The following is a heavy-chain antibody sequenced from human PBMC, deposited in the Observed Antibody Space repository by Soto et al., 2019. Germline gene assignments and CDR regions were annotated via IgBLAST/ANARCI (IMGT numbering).Heavy chain of an antibody. CDR1: GGSISSSSYY. CDR2: IYYSGST. V-gene: IGHV4-39*01. J-gene: IGHJ4*02. D-gene: IGHD3-22*01. CDR3: ARQYYDRSGYSIDY. Sequence: PSETLSLTCTVSGGSISSSSYYWGWIRQPPGKGLEWIGSIYYSGSTYYNPSLKSRVTISVDTSKNQFSLKLSSVTAADTAVYYCARQYYDRSGYSIDYWGQGTLVTVSS.